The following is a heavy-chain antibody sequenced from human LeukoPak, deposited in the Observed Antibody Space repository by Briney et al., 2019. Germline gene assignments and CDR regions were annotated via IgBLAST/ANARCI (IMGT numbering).Heavy chain of an antibody. Sequence: PGGSLRLSCAASGFTFSSYAMHWVRQAPGKGLEWVAVISYDGSNKYYADSVKGRFTISRDNSKNTLYLQMNSLRAEDTAVYYCARPDYHDSSGYSSFDYWGQGTLVTVSS. CDR3: ARPDYHDSSGYSSFDY. V-gene: IGHV3-30*04. CDR1: GFTFSSYA. J-gene: IGHJ4*02. D-gene: IGHD3-22*01. CDR2: ISYDGSNK.